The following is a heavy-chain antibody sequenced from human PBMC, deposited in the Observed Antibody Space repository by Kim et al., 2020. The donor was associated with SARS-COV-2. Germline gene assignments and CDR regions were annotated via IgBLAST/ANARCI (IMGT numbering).Heavy chain of an antibody. CDR1: GGTFSSYA. V-gene: IGHV1-69*13. CDR3: ARAPITIFGVVIPYYFDY. J-gene: IGHJ4*02. CDR2: IIPIFGTA. D-gene: IGHD3-3*01. Sequence: SVKVSCKASGGTFSSYAISWVRQAPGQGLEWMGGIIPIFGTANYAQKFQGRVTITADESTSTAYMELSSLRSEDTAVYYCARAPITIFGVVIPYYFDYWGQRTLVTVSS.